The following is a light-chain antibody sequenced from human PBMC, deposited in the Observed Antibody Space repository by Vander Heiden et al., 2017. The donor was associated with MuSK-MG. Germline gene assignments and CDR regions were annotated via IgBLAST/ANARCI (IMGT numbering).Light chain of an antibody. CDR1: QSVGKY. CDR3: QQRSNWPPALT. CDR2: EES. Sequence: DIVFPQSPATLSLSPGERATLSCRASQSVGKYLALYQQKPGQAPRLLIYEESNRAAGSPPRFSGSGSGTDLSLTISSIGLEDFAVYYCQQRSNWPPALTFGGGTKVEIK. V-gene: IGKV3-11*01. J-gene: IGKJ4*01.